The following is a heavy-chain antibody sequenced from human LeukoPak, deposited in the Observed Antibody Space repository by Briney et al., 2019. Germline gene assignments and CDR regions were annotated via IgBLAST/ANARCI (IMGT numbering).Heavy chain of an antibody. Sequence: GGSLTLSCAVSGITLSNYGMSWVRQAPGKGLEWVAGISDRGGRKNYADSVKGRFAISRDKPRNTLYLQMNSLSAEDTTVYFCAKRGVVIRVILVGFHKEADYFDSWGQGALVTVSS. J-gene: IGHJ4*02. CDR3: AKRGVVIRVILVGFHKEADYFDS. CDR1: GITLSNYG. CDR2: ISDRGGRK. V-gene: IGHV3-23*01. D-gene: IGHD3-22*01.